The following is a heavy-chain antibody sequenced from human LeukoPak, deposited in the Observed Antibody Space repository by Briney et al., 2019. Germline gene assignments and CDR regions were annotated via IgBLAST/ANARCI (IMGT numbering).Heavy chain of an antibody. CDR2: ITSSSSTI. V-gene: IGHV3-48*04. CDR3: ARVGMGTYSGDH. CDR1: GFTFSSYS. D-gene: IGHD2-15*01. J-gene: IGHJ4*02. Sequence: GGSLRLSCAASGFTFSSYSMNWVRHAPGKGLEWISYITSSSSTIYYADSVKGRFTVSRDNAKNSLYLQMNSLRAEDTAMFYCARVGMGTYSGDHWGQGTLVTVSS.